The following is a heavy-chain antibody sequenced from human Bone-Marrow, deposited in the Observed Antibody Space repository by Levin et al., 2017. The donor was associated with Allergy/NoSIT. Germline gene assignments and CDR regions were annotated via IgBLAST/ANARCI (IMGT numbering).Heavy chain of an antibody. V-gene: IGHV3-30*04. CDR2: ISYDGSNK. Sequence: GGSLRLSCAASGFTFSSYAMHWVRQAPGKGLEWVAVISYDGSNKYYADSVKGRFTISRDNSKNTLYLQMNSLRAEDTAVYYCARDTASSGWNNPDYWGQGTLVTVSS. CDR3: ARDTASSGWNNPDY. CDR1: GFTFSSYA. J-gene: IGHJ4*02. D-gene: IGHD6-19*01.